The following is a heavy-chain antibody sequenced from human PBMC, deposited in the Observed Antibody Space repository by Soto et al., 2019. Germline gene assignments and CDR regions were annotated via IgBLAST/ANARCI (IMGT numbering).Heavy chain of an antibody. CDR3: ARLDIVVVVAANHAFDI. D-gene: IGHD2-15*01. CDR2: IYSGGST. Sequence: EVQLVESGGGLVQPGGSLRLSCAASGFTVSSNYMSWVRQAPGKGLEWVSVIYSGGSTYYADSVKGRFTISRDNSKNTLYLQMNSLRAADTAVYYCARLDIVVVVAANHAFDIWGRGTMVTVSS. CDR1: GFTVSSNY. J-gene: IGHJ3*02. V-gene: IGHV3-66*04.